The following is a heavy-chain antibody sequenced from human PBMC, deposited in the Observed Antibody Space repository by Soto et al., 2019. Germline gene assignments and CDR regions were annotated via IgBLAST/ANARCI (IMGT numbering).Heavy chain of an antibody. CDR2: ISSDGRDK. J-gene: IGHJ4*02. D-gene: IGHD6-13*01. Sequence: QVQLVESGGGVVQPGRSLRLSCAASGFTFSSYAMHWVRQAPGKGLEWVAVISSDGRDKHYVDSVKGRFTISRDNSKNTLYLQMNSLRGEDTAVYHCAKDKDLGAAGYYFHYWGQGTLVTVSS. CDR1: GFTFSSYA. V-gene: IGHV3-30*18. CDR3: AKDKDLGAAGYYFHY.